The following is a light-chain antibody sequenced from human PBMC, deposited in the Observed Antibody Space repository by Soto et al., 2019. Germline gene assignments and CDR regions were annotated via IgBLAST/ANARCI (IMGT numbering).Light chain of an antibody. CDR2: DND. J-gene: IGLJ1*01. V-gene: IGLV1-51*01. Sequence: QSVLTQPPSVSAAAGQKITISCSGGWSNIGPNSVSWYRQLPRTAPKLLIYDNDKRPSGIPDRFSGSKSGTSATLDITGLQAGDDADYYCGAWDRSLNTYFSGTGTKVTV. CDR3: GAWDRSLNTYF. CDR1: WSNIGPNS.